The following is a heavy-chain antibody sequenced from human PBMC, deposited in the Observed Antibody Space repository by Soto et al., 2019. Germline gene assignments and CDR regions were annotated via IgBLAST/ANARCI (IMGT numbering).Heavy chain of an antibody. CDR1: GFTFSSYE. D-gene: IGHD3-9*01. J-gene: IGHJ3*02. Sequence: GGSLRLSCAASGFTFSSYEMNWVRQAPGKGLEWVSYISSSGSTIYYADSVKGRFTISRDNAKNSLYLQMNSLRAEDTAVYYCARGYIRRYFDLDAFDIWGQGTMVTVSS. CDR2: ISSSGSTI. CDR3: ARGYIRRYFDLDAFDI. V-gene: IGHV3-48*03.